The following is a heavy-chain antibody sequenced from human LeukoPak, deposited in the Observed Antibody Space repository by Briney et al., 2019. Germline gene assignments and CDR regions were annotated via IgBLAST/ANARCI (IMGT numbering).Heavy chain of an antibody. J-gene: IGHJ4*02. Sequence: GSLRLSCAASGFTFSSYAMSWVRQAPGKGLEWVSPISGSGGSTYYADSVKGRFTISRDNSKNTLYLQMNSLRAEDTAVYYCAKDTSIAARPAPLDYWGQGTLVTVSS. CDR1: GFTFSSYA. CDR3: AKDTSIAARPAPLDY. V-gene: IGHV3-23*01. D-gene: IGHD6-6*01. CDR2: ISGSGGST.